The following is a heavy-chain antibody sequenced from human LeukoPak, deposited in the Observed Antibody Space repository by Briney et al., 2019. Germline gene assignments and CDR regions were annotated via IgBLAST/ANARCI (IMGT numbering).Heavy chain of an antibody. CDR1: GYTFTGYY. CDR3: ARDEGSGSYSLYYFDY. CDR2: INPNSGGT. D-gene: IGHD3-10*01. J-gene: IGHJ4*02. Sequence: ASVKVSCKASGYTFTGYYMHWVRQAPGQGLEWMGWINPNSGGTNYAQKFQGRVTMTRDTSISTAYMELSRLRSDDTAVYYCARDEGSGSYSLYYFDYWGQGTLVTVSS. V-gene: IGHV1-2*02.